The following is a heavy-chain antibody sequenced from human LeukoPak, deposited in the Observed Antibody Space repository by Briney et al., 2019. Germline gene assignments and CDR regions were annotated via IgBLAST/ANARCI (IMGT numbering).Heavy chain of an antibody. J-gene: IGHJ3*02. CDR2: RWFDGNNK. D-gene: IGHD3-22*01. CDR3: AKDLSPYYYDSSGHYIPHDAFDI. V-gene: IGHV3-33*06. Sequence: PGGSLRLSCAASGFTFSSYGMHWVRQAPGKGLEWVAVRWFDGNNKYYTDSVKGRFTISRDNSKNTLYLQMNSLRAEDTAIYYCAKDLSPYYYDSSGHYIPHDAFDIWGRGTMVTVSS. CDR1: GFTFSSYG.